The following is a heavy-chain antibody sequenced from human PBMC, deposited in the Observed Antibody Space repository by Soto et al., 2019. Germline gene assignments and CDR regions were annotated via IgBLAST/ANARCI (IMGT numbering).Heavy chain of an antibody. CDR3: ARGGGTMVRGVMRYYYYGMDA. V-gene: IGHV4-30-2*01. Sequence: TLSLTCAVYGGSISSGGYSWSWIRQPPGKGLEWIGYIYHSGSTYYNPSLKSRVTISVDRSKNQFSLKLGSVAAADTAVYYCARGGGTMVRGVMRYYYYGMDAWGQGTTVTVSS. D-gene: IGHD3-10*01. CDR1: GGSISSGGYS. CDR2: IYHSGST. J-gene: IGHJ6*02.